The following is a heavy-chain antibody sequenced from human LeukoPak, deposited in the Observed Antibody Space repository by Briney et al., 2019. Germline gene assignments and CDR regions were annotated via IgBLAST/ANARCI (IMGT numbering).Heavy chain of an antibody. CDR3: ARPFHNLDY. CDR2: INHSGST. CDR1: GGSFSGYY. V-gene: IGHV4-34*01. J-gene: IGHJ4*02. D-gene: IGHD1-1*01. Sequence: SETLSLTCAVYGGSFSGYYWSWIRQPPGKGLEWIGEINHSGSTNYNPSLKSRVTISVDTSKNQFSLKLSSVTAADTAVYYCARPFHNLDYWGQGTLVTVPS.